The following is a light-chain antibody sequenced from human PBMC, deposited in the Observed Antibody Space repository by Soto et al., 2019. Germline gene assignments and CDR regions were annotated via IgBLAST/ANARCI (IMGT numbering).Light chain of an antibody. CDR2: EGS. J-gene: IGLJ1*01. CDR3: CSYAGSSTYV. CDR1: SSDVGSYNL. V-gene: IGLV2-23*01. Sequence: QSALTQPASVSGSPGQSITISCTGTSSDVGSYNLVSWYQQHPGKAPKLMIYEGSKRPSGVSNRFSGSKSGNTASLTISGLQAEDEAEYYCCSYAGSSTYVFGTGTKLTLL.